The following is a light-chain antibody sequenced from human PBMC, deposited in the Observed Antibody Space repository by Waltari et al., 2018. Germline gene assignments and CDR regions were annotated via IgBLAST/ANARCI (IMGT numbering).Light chain of an antibody. CDR2: RND. Sequence: QSGLTQPPSASGTPGQRVIISCSGSTSNIVSNYVYWYQHVPGAAPKLLIYRNDQRRSGVPDRFSCSKSGASASLAISGLRSEDEAHYFCASWDESLSGFVVFGGGTKLTVL. V-gene: IGLV1-47*01. J-gene: IGLJ2*01. CDR1: TSNIVSNY. CDR3: ASWDESLSGFVV.